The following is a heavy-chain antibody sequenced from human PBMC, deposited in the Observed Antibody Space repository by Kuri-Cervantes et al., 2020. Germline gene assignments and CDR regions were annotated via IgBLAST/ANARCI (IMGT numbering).Heavy chain of an antibody. Sequence: ASVKVSCKASGYTFTSYAMHWVRQAPGQRLEWMGWINAGNGNTKYSQKFQGRVTITRDTSASTAYMELSSLRAEDTAVYYCVRGGSIYCSGENCYIDYWGQGTLVTVSS. CDR2: INAGNGNT. CDR3: VRGGSIYCSGENCYIDY. J-gene: IGHJ4*02. D-gene: IGHD2-15*01. CDR1: GYTFTSYA. V-gene: IGHV1-3*01.